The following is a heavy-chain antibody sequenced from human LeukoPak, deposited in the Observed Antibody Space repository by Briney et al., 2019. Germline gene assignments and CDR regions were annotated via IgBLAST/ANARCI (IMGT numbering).Heavy chain of an antibody. CDR2: ITNDGSST. CDR1: GLTFSSHW. D-gene: IGHD3-22*01. J-gene: IGHJ4*02. Sequence: GGSLRLSCAASGLTFSSHWMHWVRQAPGKGLVWVSRITNDGSSTTYADSVKGRFTISRDNAKNTLYLQMNSLRAEVTAVYYCARGLVHDTSGYYSDYWGQGTLVTVSS. CDR3: ARGLVHDTSGYYSDY. V-gene: IGHV3-74*01.